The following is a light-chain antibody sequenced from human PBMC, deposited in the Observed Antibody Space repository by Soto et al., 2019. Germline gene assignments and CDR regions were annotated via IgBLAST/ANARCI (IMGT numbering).Light chain of an antibody. Sequence: EIVLTQSPGTLSLSPGERATLSCRASQSVSSSNLAWYQQKPGQAPRLLISGASSRATGVPDRFSGGGSGTDFTRTISRLEPEDFALYYCQQYHTSPITFGQGTRLEIK. V-gene: IGKV3-20*01. CDR3: QQYHTSPIT. CDR2: GAS. CDR1: QSVSSSN. J-gene: IGKJ5*01.